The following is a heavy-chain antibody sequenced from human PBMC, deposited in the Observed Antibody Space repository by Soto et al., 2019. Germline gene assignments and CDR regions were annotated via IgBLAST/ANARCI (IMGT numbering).Heavy chain of an antibody. J-gene: IGHJ4*02. CDR1: GSRFSNYV. D-gene: IGHD2-21*01. Sequence: QVQLVQSGAEVKTPGSSLKVSCKVSGSRFSNYVISWVRQAPGHGLEWLGLIIPIFNSTKYAQNFQGRVTITADKSTSTASLELSSLRAADTAVYYCAREGRGKKAGYNGLFSLGYWGQGTLVTVSS. V-gene: IGHV1-69*06. CDR3: AREGRGKKAGYNGLFSLGY. CDR2: IIPIFNST.